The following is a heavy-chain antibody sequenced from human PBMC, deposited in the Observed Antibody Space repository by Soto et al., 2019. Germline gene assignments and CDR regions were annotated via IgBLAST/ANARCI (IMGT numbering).Heavy chain of an antibody. CDR3: AILKGGYSYGSLIDY. V-gene: IGHV3-23*01. D-gene: IGHD5-18*01. J-gene: IGHJ4*02. CDR2: ISGSGGST. Sequence: PGGSLRLSCAASGFTFSSYAMSWVRQAPGKGLEWVSAISGSGGSTYYADSVKGRFTISRDNSKNTLYLQMNSLRAEDTAVYYCAILKGGYSYGSLIDYWGQGTLVTVSS. CDR1: GFTFSSYA.